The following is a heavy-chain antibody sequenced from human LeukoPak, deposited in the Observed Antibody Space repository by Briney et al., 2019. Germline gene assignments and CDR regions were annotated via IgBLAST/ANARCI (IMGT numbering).Heavy chain of an antibody. Sequence: GASVKVSCKASGYTFTSYYMHWVRQAPGQGLEWMGIINPSGGSTSYAQKFQGRVTMTRDTSTSTVYMELSSLRSEDTAVYYCARGEGERELLTPFDYWGQGTLVTVSS. CDR3: ARGEGERELLTPFDY. J-gene: IGHJ4*02. D-gene: IGHD1-26*01. CDR2: INPSGGST. CDR1: GYTFTSYY. V-gene: IGHV1-46*01.